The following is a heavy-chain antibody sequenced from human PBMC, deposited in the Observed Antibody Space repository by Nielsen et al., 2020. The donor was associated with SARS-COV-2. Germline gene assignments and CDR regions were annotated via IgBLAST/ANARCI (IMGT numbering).Heavy chain of an antibody. CDR2: INWNGGST. CDR1: GFTFDDYG. Sequence: GESLKISCAASGFTFDDYGMSWVRQAPGKGLEWVSGINWNGGSTGYADSVKGRFTISRDNAKNSPYLQMNSLRAEDTALYHCARDLDSGYDYWFDPWGQGTLVTVSS. V-gene: IGHV3-20*01. CDR3: ARDLDSGYDYWFDP. D-gene: IGHD5-12*01. J-gene: IGHJ5*02.